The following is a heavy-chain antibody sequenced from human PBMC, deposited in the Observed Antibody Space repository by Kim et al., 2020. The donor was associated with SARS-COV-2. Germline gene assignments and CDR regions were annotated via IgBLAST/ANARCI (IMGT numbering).Heavy chain of an antibody. V-gene: IGHV4-59*01. CDR2: VYYSGST. Sequence: SETLSLTCSVSGASISGYFWNWIRQPPGRGLEWIGYVYYSGSTNYNPSLKSRVTISLDTSNNQFSLRLSSVTAADTAVYYCAGFTSSWFGTGHWGQGTLVTVSS. D-gene: IGHD6-13*01. J-gene: IGHJ4*02. CDR3: AGFTSSWFGTGH. CDR1: GASISGYF.